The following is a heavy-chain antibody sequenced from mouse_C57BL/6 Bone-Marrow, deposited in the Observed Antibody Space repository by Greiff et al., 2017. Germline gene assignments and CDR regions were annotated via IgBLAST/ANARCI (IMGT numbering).Heavy chain of an antibody. J-gene: IGHJ2*01. CDR3: ASATMVTTTGYYFDY. Sequence: QVQLQQSGAELVKPGASVKMSCKASGYTFTSFWITWVKQRPGQGLEWIGDIYPGSGSTNYNKKFKSKATLTVDPSSSTAYMQLSSLTSEDSAVYYCASATMVTTTGYYFDYWGQGTTLTVSS. D-gene: IGHD2-2*01. V-gene: IGHV1-55*01. CDR1: GYTFTSFW. CDR2: IYPGSGST.